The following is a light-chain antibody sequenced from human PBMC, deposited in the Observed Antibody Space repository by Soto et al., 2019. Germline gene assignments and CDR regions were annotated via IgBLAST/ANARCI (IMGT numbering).Light chain of an antibody. J-gene: IGLJ2*01. CDR3: QVWDSGSAHVL. V-gene: IGLV3-21*01. CDR2: SDT. Sequence: SYELTQPPSVSVAPGETARISCGGNKIGSKGVHWYQQKPGQAPVLVIYSDTDLPPVIPERFSGSNAANMATRTISRVEAGDEADCYCQVWDSGSAHVLFGGGTKLTVL. CDR1: KIGSKG.